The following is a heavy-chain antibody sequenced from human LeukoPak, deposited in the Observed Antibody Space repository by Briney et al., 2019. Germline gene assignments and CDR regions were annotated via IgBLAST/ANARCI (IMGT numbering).Heavy chain of an antibody. CDR3: ALTVSSSWYGYFQH. D-gene: IGHD6-13*01. CDR2: IIPIFGTA. CDR1: GGTFSSYA. V-gene: IGHV1-69*05. J-gene: IGHJ1*01. Sequence: SVKVSCKASGGTFSSYAISWVRQAPGQGLEWMGRIIPIFGTANYAQTFQGRVTITTDESTSTAYMELSSLRSEDTAVYYCALTVSSSWYGYFQHWGQGTLVTVSS.